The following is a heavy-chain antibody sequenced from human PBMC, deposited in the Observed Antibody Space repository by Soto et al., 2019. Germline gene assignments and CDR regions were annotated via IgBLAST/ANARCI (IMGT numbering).Heavy chain of an antibody. D-gene: IGHD4-17*01. CDR2: INPNSGGT. Sequence: ASVKVSCKASGYTFTGYYMHWVRQAPGQGLEWMGWINPNSGGTNYAQKFQGWVTMTRDTSISTAYMELSRLRSDDTAVYYCARGHMTTVTTSDLILPKGAFDIWGQGTMVTVSS. CDR1: GYTFTGYY. CDR3: ARGHMTTVTTSDLILPKGAFDI. J-gene: IGHJ3*02. V-gene: IGHV1-2*04.